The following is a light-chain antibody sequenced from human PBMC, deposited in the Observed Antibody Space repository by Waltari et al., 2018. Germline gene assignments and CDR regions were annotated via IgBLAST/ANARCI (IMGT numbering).Light chain of an antibody. V-gene: IGKV1-9*01. CDR2: TSS. CDR1: QDINTY. J-gene: IGKJ2*01. CDR3: QQLNTYPYT. Sequence: QLTQSPSSLSASVGDRVTITCRASQDINTYLAWYQLKPGKAPKLLISTSSTLQTGGPSRCSGSGSGPDFTLTITSLQPEDLATYYCQQLNTYPYTFGQGTKLEIK.